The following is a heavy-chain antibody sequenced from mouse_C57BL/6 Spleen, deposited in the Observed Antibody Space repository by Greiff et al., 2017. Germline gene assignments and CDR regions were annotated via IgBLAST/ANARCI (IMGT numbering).Heavy chain of an antibody. V-gene: IGHV1-55*01. J-gene: IGHJ2*01. CDR1: GYTFTSYW. D-gene: IGHD1-1*01. CDR2: IYPGSGST. CDR3: ARRYYGSGYFDY. Sequence: QVQLQQPGAELVKPGASVKMSCKASGYTFTSYWITWVKQRPGQGLEWIGDIYPGSGSTIYNEKFKSKATLTVDTSSSTAYMQLSSLTSEDSAVYYCARRYYGSGYFDYWGQGTTLTVSS.